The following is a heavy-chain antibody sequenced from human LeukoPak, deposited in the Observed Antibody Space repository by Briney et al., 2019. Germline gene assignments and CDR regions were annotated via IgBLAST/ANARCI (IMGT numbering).Heavy chain of an antibody. D-gene: IGHD3-10*01. J-gene: IGHJ4*02. CDR2: MNPNSGNT. CDR3: ARGITMVRGVFYFDY. V-gene: IGHV1-8*01. Sequence: GASVKVSCKASGYTFTSYDINWVRQATGQGLEWMGWMNPNSGNTGYAQKFQGRVTMTRNTSISTACMELSSLRSEDTAVYYCARGITMVRGVFYFDYWGQGTLVTVSS. CDR1: GYTFTSYD.